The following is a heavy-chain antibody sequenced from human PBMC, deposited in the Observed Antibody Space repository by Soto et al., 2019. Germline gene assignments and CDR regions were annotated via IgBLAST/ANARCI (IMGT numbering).Heavy chain of an antibody. J-gene: IGHJ3*01. CDR2: INPTAGST. V-gene: IGHV1-46*01. D-gene: IGHD3-10*01. CDR1: GHTFTNYY. Sequence: GASVKVSCKTSGHTFTNYYMHWVRQAPGQGLEWMGIINPTAGSTTYAQKFQGRVTMTSDTSTSTLYMELSSLRSEDTAVYFCARERGGTYRKAALDLWGQGTMVTV. CDR3: ARERGGTYRKAALDL.